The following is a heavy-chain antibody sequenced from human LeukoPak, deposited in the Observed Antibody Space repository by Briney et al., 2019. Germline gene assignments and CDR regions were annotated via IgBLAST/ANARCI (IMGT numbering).Heavy chain of an antibody. CDR2: ISYDGSNK. V-gene: IGHV3-30*18. D-gene: IGHD6-13*01. CDR3: AKDLGSS. J-gene: IGHJ4*02. CDR1: GFTFSSYG. Sequence: GRSLRLSCAASGFTFSSYGMHWVRQAPGKGLEWVAVISYDGSNKYYADSVKGRFTIPRDNSKNTLYLQMNSLRAEDTAVYYCAKDLGSSWGQGTLVTVSS.